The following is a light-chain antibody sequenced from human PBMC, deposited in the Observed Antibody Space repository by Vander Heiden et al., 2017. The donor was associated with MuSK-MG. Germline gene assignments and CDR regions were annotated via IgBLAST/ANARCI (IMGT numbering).Light chain of an antibody. Sequence: QSALTQPASVSGSPGQSITISCTGTSSDVGSYNLVSWYQQHPGKAPKLMIYEVSKRPSGVSNRFSGSKSGNTASLTISGLQAEDEADDYCCSSAGSSTVVFGGGTKLT. CDR1: SSDVGSYNL. J-gene: IGLJ2*01. V-gene: IGLV2-23*02. CDR3: CSSAGSSTVV. CDR2: EVS.